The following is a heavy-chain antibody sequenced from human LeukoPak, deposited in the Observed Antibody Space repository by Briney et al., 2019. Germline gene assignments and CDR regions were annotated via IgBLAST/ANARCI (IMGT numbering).Heavy chain of an antibody. Sequence: SETLSLTCAVYGGSFSGYYWSWIRQPPGKGLEWIGEINHSGSTNYNPSLKSRVTISVDTSKNQFSLKLSSVTVADTAVYYCARGGGIRFLEWLLVPVFDPWGQGTLVTVSS. CDR1: GGSFSGYY. CDR3: ARGGGIRFLEWLLVPVFDP. CDR2: INHSGST. J-gene: IGHJ5*02. V-gene: IGHV4-34*01. D-gene: IGHD3-3*01.